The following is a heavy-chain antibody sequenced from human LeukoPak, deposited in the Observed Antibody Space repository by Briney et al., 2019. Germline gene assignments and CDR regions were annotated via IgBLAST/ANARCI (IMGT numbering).Heavy chain of an antibody. Sequence: SETLSLTCTVSGGSISSSSYYWGWIRQPPGKGLEWIGSIYYSGSTYYNPSLKSRVTISVDTSKNQFSLKLSSVTAADTAVYYCARVGAQAPAAIPRSDAPYYYYYMDVWGKGTTVTASS. D-gene: IGHD2-2*02. CDR2: IYYSGST. CDR3: ARVGAQAPAAIPRSDAPYYYYYMDV. J-gene: IGHJ6*03. V-gene: IGHV4-39*07. CDR1: GGSISSSSYY.